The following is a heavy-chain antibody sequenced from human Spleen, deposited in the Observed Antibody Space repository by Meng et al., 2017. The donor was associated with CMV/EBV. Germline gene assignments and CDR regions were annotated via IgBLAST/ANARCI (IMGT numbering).Heavy chain of an antibody. Sequence: WGSLRLTCAASGFTFSSYAMSWVRQAPGKGLEWVSAISCSGGSTYYADSVKGRFTISRDNSKNTLYLQMNSLRAEDTAVYYCARDEKWLRLGWGCYFWGQGTLVTVSS. J-gene: IGHJ4*02. CDR3: ARDEKWLRLGWGCYF. CDR1: GFTFSSYA. CDR2: ISCSGGST. D-gene: IGHD5-12*01. V-gene: IGHV3-23*01.